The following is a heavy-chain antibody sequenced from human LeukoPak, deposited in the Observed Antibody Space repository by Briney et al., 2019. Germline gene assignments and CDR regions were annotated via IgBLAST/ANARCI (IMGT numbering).Heavy chain of an antibody. CDR1: GGSISSYY. Sequence: PSETLSLTCTVSGGSISSYYWSWIRQPAGKGLEWIGRIYTSGSTNYNPSLKSRVTMSVDTSKNQFSLKLNSVTAADTAVYYCARDGQQLVPDYFDYWGQGTLVTVSS. CDR2: IYTSGST. J-gene: IGHJ4*02. D-gene: IGHD6-6*01. CDR3: ARDGQQLVPDYFDY. V-gene: IGHV4-4*07.